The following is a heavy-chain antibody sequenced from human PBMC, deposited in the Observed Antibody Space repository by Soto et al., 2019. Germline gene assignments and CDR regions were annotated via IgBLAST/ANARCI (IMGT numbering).Heavy chain of an antibody. CDR1: GFPCSHYW. J-gene: IGHJ5*02. D-gene: IGHD3-16*01. CDR3: TSDTFGLRDT. V-gene: IGHV3-74*01. Sequence: MQMVESGGGSVQPGGSLRLSCAASGFPCSHYWMHCVRQTPGKGLVWVSRINTAGTITNYADSVEGRLTISRDNADSALFLQMNRLRAEDTAIYYCTSDTFGLRDTRGQGTLVTVSS. CDR2: INTAGTIT.